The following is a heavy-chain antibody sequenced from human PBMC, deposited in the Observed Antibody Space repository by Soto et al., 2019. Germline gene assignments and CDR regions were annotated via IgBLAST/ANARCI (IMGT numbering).Heavy chain of an antibody. CDR3: AKKVNSGSGSQYFDY. D-gene: IGHD3-10*01. CDR1: GFTFISYS. Sequence: LRLSCVASGFTFISYSISWVRQAPGKGLEWVSGFRAGGDDGTTYYADSVKGRFTISRDNSKNTLFLQMNSLRAEDTAIYYCAKKVNSGSGSQYFDYFGQGTLVTVSS. CDR2: FRAGGDDGTT. J-gene: IGHJ4*02. V-gene: IGHV3-23*01.